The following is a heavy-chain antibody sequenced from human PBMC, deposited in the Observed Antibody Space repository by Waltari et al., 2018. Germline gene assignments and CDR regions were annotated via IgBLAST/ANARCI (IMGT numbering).Heavy chain of an antibody. CDR3: ARDRHFSDGGAYYESGL. J-gene: IGHJ2*01. Sequence: QVQLVQSGSEVKKPGSSVKVSCKASGGTFGSYAVSWVRQAPGQGLEWVGGIKPVLGTTSYAQKFQDRVTLNADDSSSTVYMYLSSLKSDDTAVYYCARDRHFSDGGAYYESGLWGRGTLVTVSS. D-gene: IGHD2-21*01. V-gene: IGHV1-69*13. CDR2: IKPVLGTT. CDR1: GGTFGSYA.